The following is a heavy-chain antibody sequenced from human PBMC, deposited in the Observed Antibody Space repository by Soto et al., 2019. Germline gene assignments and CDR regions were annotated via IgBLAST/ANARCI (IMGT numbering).Heavy chain of an antibody. CDR1: GGSVSSGSYY. CDR3: ARDRGDSFDY. CDR2: IYYSGST. J-gene: IGHJ4*02. V-gene: IGHV4-61*01. D-gene: IGHD5-12*01. Sequence: PSETLSLTCTVSGGSVSSGSYYWSWIRQPPGKGLEWIGYIYYSGSTNYNPSLKSRVTISVDTSKNQFSLKLSSVTAADTAVYYCARDRGDSFDYWGQGTLVTVSS.